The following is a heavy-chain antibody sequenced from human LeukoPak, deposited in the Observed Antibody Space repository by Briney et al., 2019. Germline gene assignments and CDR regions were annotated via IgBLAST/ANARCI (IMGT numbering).Heavy chain of an antibody. CDR1: GGSISGHY. D-gene: IGHD3-10*01. Sequence: SETLSLTCTVSGGSISGHYWSWIRQPAGKGLEWIGRIYMTGSTNYNPSLKSRVTVLVDMSKNQFSLKLSSVTAADTAVYFCARVALFGSGSYYWFDPWGQGTLVTVSS. J-gene: IGHJ5*02. CDR2: IYMTGST. V-gene: IGHV4-4*07. CDR3: ARVALFGSGSYYWFDP.